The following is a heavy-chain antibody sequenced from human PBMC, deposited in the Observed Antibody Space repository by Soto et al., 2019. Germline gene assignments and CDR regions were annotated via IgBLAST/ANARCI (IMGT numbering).Heavy chain of an antibody. Sequence: GPSVKVSCKVSGYTLTELSMHWVRQAPGKGLEWMGGFDPEDGETIYAQKFQGRVTMTEDTSTDTAYMELSSLRSEDTAVYYCATVAYGSGSYYRDWFDPWGQGTLVTVSS. V-gene: IGHV1-24*01. D-gene: IGHD3-10*01. J-gene: IGHJ5*02. CDR2: FDPEDGET. CDR1: GYTLTELS. CDR3: ATVAYGSGSYYRDWFDP.